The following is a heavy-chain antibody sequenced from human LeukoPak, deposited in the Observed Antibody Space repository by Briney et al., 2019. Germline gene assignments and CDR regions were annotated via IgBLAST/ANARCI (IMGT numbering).Heavy chain of an antibody. CDR1: GFTFSSYW. Sequence: PGGSLRLSCAASGFTFSSYWMNWVRQAPGKGLEWVANIKQDGSEKYYVDSVKGRFTISRDNAKNSLYLQMNSLRAEDTAVYYCARDGRIQLWLRYYYGMDVWGQGTTVTVSS. CDR2: IKQDGSEK. V-gene: IGHV3-7*01. J-gene: IGHJ6*02. D-gene: IGHD5-18*01. CDR3: ARDGRIQLWLRYYYGMDV.